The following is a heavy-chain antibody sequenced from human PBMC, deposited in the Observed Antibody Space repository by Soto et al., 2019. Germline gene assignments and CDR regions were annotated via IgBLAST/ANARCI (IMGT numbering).Heavy chain of an antibody. CDR3: ARRGYYRYFDL. V-gene: IGHV5-51*01. CDR2: INPGDSDI. D-gene: IGHD3-3*01. CDR1: GYRFTNYW. J-gene: IGHJ2*01. Sequence: GESLKISCQGSGYRFTNYWIGWVRQMPGKGLEWMVLINPGDSDIRCNPSFQGQVTISVDKSISTAYLQWSSLKASDTAMYYCARRGYYRYFDLWGRGTLVTVSS.